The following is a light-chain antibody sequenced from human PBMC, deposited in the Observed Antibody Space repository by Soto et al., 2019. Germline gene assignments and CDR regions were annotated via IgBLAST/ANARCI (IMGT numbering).Light chain of an antibody. J-gene: IGKJ4*01. CDR3: QQTHTTFT. Sequence: DIQMTQSPSSLSASVGDRVTITCRASQSISTYLNWYQQKLGKVPKLLIYAASSLQSGVPSRFSGSGSGTDFTLTISSLQPEDFATYYCQQTHTTFTFGGGTKVDIK. V-gene: IGKV1-39*01. CDR2: AAS. CDR1: QSISTY.